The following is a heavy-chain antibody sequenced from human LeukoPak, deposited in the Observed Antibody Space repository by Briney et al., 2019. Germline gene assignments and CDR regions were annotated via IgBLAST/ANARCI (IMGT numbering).Heavy chain of an antibody. Sequence: GGSLRLSCAASGFILSSYGMNWVRQAPGKGLEWVSGISGSGGTTYYADSVKGRFTISRDNSKNSLSLQVSSLRAEDTAVYYCAKTNGYYSDWGQGTLVTVSS. V-gene: IGHV3-23*01. CDR3: AKTNGYYSD. CDR1: GFILSSYG. D-gene: IGHD3-22*01. CDR2: ISGSGGTT. J-gene: IGHJ4*02.